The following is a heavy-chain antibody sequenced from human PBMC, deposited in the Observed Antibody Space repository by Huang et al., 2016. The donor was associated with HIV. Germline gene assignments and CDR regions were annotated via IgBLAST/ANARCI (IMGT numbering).Heavy chain of an antibody. J-gene: IGHJ4*02. CDR2: IIPNFGTS. Sequence: QVQLVQSGAEVKKPGSSVKVSCKASGDTFSSYAISWVRQAPGQGLEWMGGIIPNFGTSNYAQKCQGRVTITADESTSTAYMELSSLRSEDTAVYYCARASYDSSAYYYFDYWGQGTLVTVSS. CDR3: ARASYDSSAYYYFDY. V-gene: IGHV1-69*01. CDR1: GDTFSSYA. D-gene: IGHD3-22*01.